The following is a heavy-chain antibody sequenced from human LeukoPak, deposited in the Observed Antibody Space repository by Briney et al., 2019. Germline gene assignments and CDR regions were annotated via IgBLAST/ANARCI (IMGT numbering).Heavy chain of an antibody. D-gene: IGHD3-22*01. CDR1: GYTFTGYY. CDR2: INPNGGDT. Sequence: ASVKVSCKASGYTFTGYYMHWVRQAPGQGLEWMGWINPNGGDTNYAEKFQGRVTMTRDTSISTAYMDLGRLRSDDTAVYYCARDLGQTYYYDSSGLDSWGQGTLVTVSS. V-gene: IGHV1-2*02. CDR3: ARDLGQTYYYDSSGLDS. J-gene: IGHJ4*02.